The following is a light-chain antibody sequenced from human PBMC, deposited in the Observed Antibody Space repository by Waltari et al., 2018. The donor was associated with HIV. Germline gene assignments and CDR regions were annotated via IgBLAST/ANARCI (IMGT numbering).Light chain of an antibody. V-gene: IGKV3-11*01. CDR3: LQWSNWPLT. Sequence: EIVLTLSPATLSLSPGERATLSCRASQSVRTSLSWYQQKPGQAPRLLISHASNRATGIPARFSGSGSGTDFTLTISSLEPEDFAFYYCLQWSNWPLTFGPGTRVDVK. CDR2: HAS. J-gene: IGKJ3*01. CDR1: QSVRTS.